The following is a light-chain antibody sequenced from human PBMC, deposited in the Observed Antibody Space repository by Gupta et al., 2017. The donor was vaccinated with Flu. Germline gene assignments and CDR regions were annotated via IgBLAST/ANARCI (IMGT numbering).Light chain of an antibody. J-gene: IGKJ2*01. Sequence: DIVMTQSPLSLSVTPGEPASISCRSSQSLLHSNVYNYLDWYLQKPGRSPQLLFYLGSTRASRVPDRFSVTGSGTDFTLKISSVEAEDVGVYYCRQALQYPPTFGQGTKLEIK. CDR2: LGS. CDR1: QSLLHSNVYNY. CDR3: RQALQYPPT. V-gene: IGKV2-28*01.